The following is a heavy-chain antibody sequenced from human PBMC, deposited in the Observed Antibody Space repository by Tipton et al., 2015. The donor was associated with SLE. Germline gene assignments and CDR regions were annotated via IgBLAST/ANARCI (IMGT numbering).Heavy chain of an antibody. CDR1: GFTFSSYG. CDR3: ARVKVGAYGVDY. D-gene: IGHD1-26*01. CDR2: IKQDGSEK. Sequence: SLRLSCAASGFTFSSYGMHWVCQAPGKGLEWVANIKQDGSEKYYVDSVKGRFTISRDNAKNSLYLQMNSLRAEDTAVYYCARVKVGAYGVDYWGQGTLVTVSS. V-gene: IGHV3-7*01. J-gene: IGHJ4*02.